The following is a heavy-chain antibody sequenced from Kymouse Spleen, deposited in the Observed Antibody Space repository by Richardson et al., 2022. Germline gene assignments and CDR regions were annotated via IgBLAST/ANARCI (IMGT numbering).Heavy chain of an antibody. CDR1: GGSISSSSYY. V-gene: IGHV4-39*01. CDR3: ARQPITMVRGVIDWFDP. J-gene: IGHJ5*02. Sequence: QLQLQESGPGLVKPSETLSLTCTVSGGSISSSSYYWGWIRQPPGKGLEWIGSIYYSGSTYYNPSLKSRVTISVDTSKNQFSLKLSSVTAADTAVYYCARQPITMVRGVIDWFDPWGQGTLVTVSS. CDR2: IYYSGST. D-gene: IGHD3-10*01.